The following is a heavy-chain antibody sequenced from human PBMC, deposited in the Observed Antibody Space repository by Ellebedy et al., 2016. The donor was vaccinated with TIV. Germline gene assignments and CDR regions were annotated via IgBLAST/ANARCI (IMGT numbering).Heavy chain of an antibody. CDR3: AKQTGSSGWYGVDY. D-gene: IGHD6-19*01. Sequence: GESLKISCAASGFTFSTFAMSWVRQAPGKGLEWVSGIGNSGARTYYADSLKGRFTISRDNSKNTLYLQMDSLRVEDTAVYYCAKQTGSSGWYGVDYWGQGALVTVSS. CDR1: GFTFSTFA. CDR2: IGNSGART. J-gene: IGHJ4*02. V-gene: IGHV3-23*01.